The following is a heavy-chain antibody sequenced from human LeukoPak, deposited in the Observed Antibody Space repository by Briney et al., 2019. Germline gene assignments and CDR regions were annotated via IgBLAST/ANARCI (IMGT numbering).Heavy chain of an antibody. CDR2: INPSGGST. D-gene: IGHD3-9*01. Sequence: ASVKVSCKASGYTFTSYYMHWVRQAPGQGLEWMGIINPSGGSTSYAQKFQGRVTMTRDTSTSTVYMELSSLRSEDTAVYYCARGLGLRYFDWSDAFDNWGQGTMVTVSS. CDR1: GYTFTSYY. V-gene: IGHV1-46*01. J-gene: IGHJ3*02. CDR3: ARGLGLRYFDWSDAFDN.